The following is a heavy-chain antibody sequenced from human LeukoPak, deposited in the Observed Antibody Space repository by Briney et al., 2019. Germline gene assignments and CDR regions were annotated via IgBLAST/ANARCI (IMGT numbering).Heavy chain of an antibody. V-gene: IGHV4-34*01. Sequence: PGGSLRLSCAASGFTFSSYSMNWVRQPPGKGLEWIGEINHSGSTNYNPSLKSRVTISVDTSKNQFSLKLSSVTAADTAVYYCARGGEAIVVVPAAIRLFDYWGQGTLVTVSS. CDR1: GFTFSSYS. CDR3: ARGGEAIVVVPAAIRLFDY. D-gene: IGHD2-2*01. CDR2: INHSGST. J-gene: IGHJ4*02.